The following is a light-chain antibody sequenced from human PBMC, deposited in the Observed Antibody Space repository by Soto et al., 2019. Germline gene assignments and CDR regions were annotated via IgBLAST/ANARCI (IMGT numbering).Light chain of an antibody. CDR2: GAS. CDR1: HIINNNY. V-gene: IGKV3-20*01. J-gene: IGKJ5*01. Sequence: EIVLTQSPGTLSLSPGEGAILSCRASHIINNNYLAWYQQKPGQAPRLLTYGASSRATGIPDRFSGGGSGTDFTLTVTRLEHEDFAVYYCQQYGSSITFGQWTRLEIK. CDR3: QQYGSSIT.